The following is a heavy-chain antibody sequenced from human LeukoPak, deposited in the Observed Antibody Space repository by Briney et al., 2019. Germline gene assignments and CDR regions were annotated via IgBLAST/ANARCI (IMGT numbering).Heavy chain of an antibody. V-gene: IGHV3-21*01. CDR1: GFTFSSNS. Sequence: PGGSLRLSCAASGFTFSSNSMNWVRQAPGKGLEWVSSISSRSTYIYYADSVKGRFTITRDNAKNSLYLQMNSLRAEDTAVYYCARDLDYFDYWGQGTLVTVSS. J-gene: IGHJ4*02. CDR2: ISSRSTYI. CDR3: ARDLDYFDY.